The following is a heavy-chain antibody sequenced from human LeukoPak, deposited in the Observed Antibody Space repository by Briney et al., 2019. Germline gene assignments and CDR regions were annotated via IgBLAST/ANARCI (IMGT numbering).Heavy chain of an antibody. Sequence: AASVKVSCKASGYTFTGYYMHWVRQAPGQGLEWMGWINPNSGGTNYAQKFQGRVTMTRDTSISTAYMELSRLRSDDTAVYYCARDGVSSSWYVVDYYYMDVWGKGTTVTISS. CDR3: ARDGVSSSWYVVDYYYMDV. J-gene: IGHJ6*03. CDR2: INPNSGGT. D-gene: IGHD6-13*01. V-gene: IGHV1-2*02. CDR1: GYTFTGYY.